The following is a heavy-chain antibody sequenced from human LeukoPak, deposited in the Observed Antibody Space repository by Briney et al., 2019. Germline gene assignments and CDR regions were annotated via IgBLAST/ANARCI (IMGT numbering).Heavy chain of an antibody. CDR2: IYYSGST. CDR3: ARGADSSGYYSIFYFDY. D-gene: IGHD3-22*01. V-gene: IGHV4-59*01. J-gene: IGHJ4*02. CDR1: GGSISSYY. Sequence: SETLSLTCTVSGGSISSYYWNWIRQPPGKGLEWIGYIYYSGSTNYNPSLKSRVTISVDTSKNQFSLKLSSVTAADPAVYYWARGADSSGYYSIFYFDYWGQGTLVTVSS.